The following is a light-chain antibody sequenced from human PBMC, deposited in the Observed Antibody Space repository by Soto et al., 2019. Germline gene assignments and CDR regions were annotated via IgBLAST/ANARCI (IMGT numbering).Light chain of an antibody. Sequence: DIHLTQSPSPPSAAVGNSVTITFRASQNIRNLLAWYQAKPGKAPKPLIYDASTLKTGVPSRLSGSGAGSEFNFTITGLQPDYSATYFCQPYNNYATFGQGTRLEIK. V-gene: IGKV1-5*01. CDR2: DAS. CDR3: QPYNNYAT. CDR1: QNIRNL. J-gene: IGKJ5*01.